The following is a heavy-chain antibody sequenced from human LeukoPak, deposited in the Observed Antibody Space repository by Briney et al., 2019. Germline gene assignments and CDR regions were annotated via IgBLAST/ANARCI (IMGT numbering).Heavy chain of an antibody. D-gene: IGHD5-12*01. V-gene: IGHV1-69*04. CDR1: GGTFNNYA. CDR3: ATEPSRSYSFGHLDF. Sequence: ASVKDSCMTSGGTFNNYAISWVRQAPGQGLEWMGRVVPMFGIRNYPQTFRGRVNITADKATNTVYMELRSLRAEDTAIYYCATEPSRSYSFGHLDFWGLGTQVTVSS. J-gene: IGHJ4*02. CDR2: VVPMFGIR.